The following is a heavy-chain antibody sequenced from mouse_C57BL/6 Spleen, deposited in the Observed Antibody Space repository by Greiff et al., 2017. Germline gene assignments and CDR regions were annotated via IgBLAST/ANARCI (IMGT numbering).Heavy chain of an antibody. CDR1: GFTFSSYG. J-gene: IGHJ1*03. V-gene: IGHV5-6*01. CDR2: ISSGGSYT. Sequence: EVQGVESGGDLVKPGGSLKLSCAASGFTFSSYGMSWVRQTPDKRLEWVATISSGGSYTYYPDSVKGRFPISRDNAKNTLYLQMSSLKSEDTAMYYCARHLTTVVADWYFDVGGTGTTVTVSS. D-gene: IGHD1-1*01. CDR3: ARHLTTVVADWYFDV.